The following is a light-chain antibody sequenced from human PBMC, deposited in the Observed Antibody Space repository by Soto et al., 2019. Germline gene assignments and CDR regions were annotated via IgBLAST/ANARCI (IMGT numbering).Light chain of an antibody. CDR3: QQYNNWPLT. J-gene: IGKJ4*01. V-gene: IGKV3-15*01. Sequence: EIVMTQSPATLSVSPGEGANLYCRASQSVRSNLAWYQHTPGQAPRLLIYGVSTRATGIPARFSGSGSGTEFTLTISSLQSEDFAVYYCQQYNNWPLTCGGGTKGDIK. CDR2: GVS. CDR1: QSVRSN.